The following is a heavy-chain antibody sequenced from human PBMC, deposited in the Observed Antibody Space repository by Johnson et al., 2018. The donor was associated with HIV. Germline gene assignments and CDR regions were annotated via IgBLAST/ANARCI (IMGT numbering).Heavy chain of an antibody. D-gene: IGHD5-18*01. CDR1: GFTFSGSA. J-gene: IGHJ3*02. V-gene: IGHV3-73*01. CDR2: IRSKANSYAT. CDR3: TRQSSRGYPRAFDI. Sequence: MLLVESGGGLVQPGGSLKLSCAASGFTFSGSAMHWVRQASGKGLEWVGRIRSKANSYATAYAASVKGRFTISRDDSKNTAYLQMNSLKTEDTAVYYCTRQSSRGYPRAFDIGGQGTMVTVSS.